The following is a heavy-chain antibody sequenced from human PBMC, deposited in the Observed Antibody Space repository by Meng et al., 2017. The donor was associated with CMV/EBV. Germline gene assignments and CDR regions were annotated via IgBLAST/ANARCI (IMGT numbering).Heavy chain of an antibody. D-gene: IGHD6-19*01. J-gene: IGHJ4*02. Sequence: SVKVSCKTSGGTFSSYAFIWVRQAPGQGLEWMAGIVPIFGTTDYAQKFQGRVTLTTDESTSTAYMELSSLTSEDTAVYYCARSSQWLLPNLDHWGQGALVTVSS. CDR1: GGTFSSYA. CDR2: IVPIFGTT. CDR3: ARSSQWLLPNLDH. V-gene: IGHV1-69*05.